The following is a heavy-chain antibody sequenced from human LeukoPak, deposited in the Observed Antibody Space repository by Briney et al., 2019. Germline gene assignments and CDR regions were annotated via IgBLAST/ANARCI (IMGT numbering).Heavy chain of an antibody. D-gene: IGHD5-18*01. CDR3: ARSGQLWASYFDY. J-gene: IGHJ4*02. CDR1: DYTFTSYG. CDR2: ISAYNGNT. V-gene: IGHV1-18*01. Sequence: GASVKVSCKASDYTFTSYGISWVRQAPGQGVEGRGWISAYNGNTNYAQKLQGRGTMTTDTSTSTAYMELRSLRSDDTAVYYCARSGQLWASYFDYWGQGTLVTVSS.